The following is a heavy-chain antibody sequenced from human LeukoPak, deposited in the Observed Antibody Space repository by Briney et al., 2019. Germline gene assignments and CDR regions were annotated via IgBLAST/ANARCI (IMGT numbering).Heavy chain of an antibody. CDR2: IYYSGST. CDR1: GGSISSYY. V-gene: IGHV4-59*01. CDR3: ARDRRIRYSYGPRDYYYYGMDV. J-gene: IGHJ6*02. D-gene: IGHD5-18*01. Sequence: SETLSLTCTVSGGSISSYYWSWIRQPPGKGLEWIGYIYYSGSTNYNPSLESRVTISVDTSKNQFSLKLSSVTAADTAVYYCARDRRIRYSYGPRDYYYYGMDVWGQGTTVTVSS.